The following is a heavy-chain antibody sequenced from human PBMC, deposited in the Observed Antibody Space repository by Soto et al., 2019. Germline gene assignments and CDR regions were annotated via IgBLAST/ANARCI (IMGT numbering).Heavy chain of an antibody. D-gene: IGHD3-22*01. CDR1: GYTFTSYY. V-gene: IGHV1-46*01. CDR3: ARDPHYYRSGYPSDY. Sequence: QVQLVQSGAEVKKPGASVKVSCKASGYTFTSYYMHWVRQAPGQGLEWMGIINPSRGSTSYAQKFQGRVPMTRATSTSTVYMELSSLRSEDTAVYYCARDPHYYRSGYPSDYWCQGTLVTVSS. J-gene: IGHJ4*02. CDR2: INPSRGST.